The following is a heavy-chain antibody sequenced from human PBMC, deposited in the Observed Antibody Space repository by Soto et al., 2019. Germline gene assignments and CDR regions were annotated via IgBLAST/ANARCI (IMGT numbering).Heavy chain of an antibody. Sequence: EVQLLESGGGLVQPGGSLRLSCAASGFTFGNYGMNWVRQAPGKGLEWVSGISGGGGSTYYADSVKGRFTISRDPSKNTVFLEMNSLRAEDTAVYYCAKGFIVVVTVIRPDDSFDVWGQGTLVTVSS. J-gene: IGHJ3*01. CDR2: ISGGGGST. CDR1: GFTFGNYG. CDR3: AKGFIVVVTVIRPDDSFDV. V-gene: IGHV3-23*01. D-gene: IGHD2-21*02.